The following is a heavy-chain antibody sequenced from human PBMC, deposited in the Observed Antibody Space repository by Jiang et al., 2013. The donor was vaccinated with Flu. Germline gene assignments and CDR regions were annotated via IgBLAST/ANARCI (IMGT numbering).Heavy chain of an antibody. D-gene: IGHD3-9*01. CDR2: IWYDGSNK. V-gene: IGHV3-33*01. Sequence: QLVESGGGVVQPGRSLRLSCAASGFTFSSYGMHWVRQAPGKGLEWVAVIWYDGSNKYYADSVKGRFTISRDNSKNTLYLQMNSLRAEDTAVYYCARDGNFDWLLRAFDIWGQGTMVTVSS. J-gene: IGHJ3*02. CDR1: GFTFSSYG. CDR3: ARDGNFDWLLRAFDI.